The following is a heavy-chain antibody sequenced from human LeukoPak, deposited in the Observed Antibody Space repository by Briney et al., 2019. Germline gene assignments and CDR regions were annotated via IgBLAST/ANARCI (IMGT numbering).Heavy chain of an antibody. Sequence: ASVKVSCKASGYTFTSCDINWVRQATGQGLEWMGWMNPNSGNTGYAQKFQGRVNMTRNTSISTAYMELSSLRSEDTAVYYCARPGWSIAAAGHNWFDPWGQGTLVTVSS. V-gene: IGHV1-8*01. D-gene: IGHD6-13*01. CDR2: MNPNSGNT. CDR1: GYTFTSCD. CDR3: ARPGWSIAAAGHNWFDP. J-gene: IGHJ5*02.